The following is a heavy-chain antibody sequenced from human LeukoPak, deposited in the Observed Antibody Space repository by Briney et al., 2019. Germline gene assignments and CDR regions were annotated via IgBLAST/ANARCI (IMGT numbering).Heavy chain of an antibody. Sequence: PGGSLRLSCSASGFTFSTYGMRWVRQAPGKGLEWVALIRYDGSKKYDADSLKGRFTISRDNSKNTLYLQMNSLRPEDTAVYYCAKDHKTSVYYYYMDVWGKGTTVTVSS. CDR1: GFTFSTYG. CDR3: AKDHKTSVYYYYMDV. V-gene: IGHV3-30*02. CDR2: IRYDGSKK. D-gene: IGHD2-2*01. J-gene: IGHJ6*03.